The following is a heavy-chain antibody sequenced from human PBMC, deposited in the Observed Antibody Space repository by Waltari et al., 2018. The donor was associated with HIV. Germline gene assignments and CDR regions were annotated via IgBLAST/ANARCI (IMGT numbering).Heavy chain of an antibody. CDR3: ARDYNYAPDY. J-gene: IGHJ4*02. CDR2: IYYDGSKK. CDR1: GLTFKNFA. V-gene: IGHV3-33*01. D-gene: IGHD5-18*01. Sequence: QVQLVESGGGVVQPGRSLRPSCAASGLTFKNFAMNWVRQAPGKGLEWVGNIYYDGSKKFYGDSVRGRFTISRDNSKQILYLQMNSLRVEDTALYYCARDYNYAPDYWGQGTLVVVSS.